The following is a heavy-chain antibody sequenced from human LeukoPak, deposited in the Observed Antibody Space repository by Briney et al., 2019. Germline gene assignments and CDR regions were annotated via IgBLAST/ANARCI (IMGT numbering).Heavy chain of an antibody. CDR2: IRSKAYGGTT. D-gene: IGHD3-22*01. CDR1: GFTFGDYA. J-gene: IGHJ4*02. Sequence: GGSLRLSCTASGFTFGDYAMSWVRQAPGKGLEWVGFIRSKAYGGTTEYAASVKGRFTISRDDSKSIAYLQMNSLKTEDTAVYYCTRDSYYYDSSGPEDIDYWGQGTLVTASS. CDR3: TRDSYYYDSSGPEDIDY. V-gene: IGHV3-49*04.